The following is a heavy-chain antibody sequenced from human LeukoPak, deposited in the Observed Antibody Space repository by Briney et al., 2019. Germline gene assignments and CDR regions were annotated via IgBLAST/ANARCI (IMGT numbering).Heavy chain of an antibody. J-gene: IGHJ4*02. CDR1: GFTFSRHG. Sequence: PGGTLRLSCVASGFTFSRHGMNWVRQAPGKGLEWVGFIRSKAYGGTTEYAASVKGRFTISRDDSKSIAYLQMNSLKTEDTAVYYCTRGHYYDSSGYYSYWGQGTLVTVSS. CDR3: TRGHYYDSSGYYSY. CDR2: IRSKAYGGTT. V-gene: IGHV3-49*04. D-gene: IGHD3-22*01.